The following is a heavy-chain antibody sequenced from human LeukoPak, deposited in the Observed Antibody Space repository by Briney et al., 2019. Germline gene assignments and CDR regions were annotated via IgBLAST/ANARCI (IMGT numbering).Heavy chain of an antibody. V-gene: IGHV3-23*01. CDR3: AKGYIVVVPAALAWYYMDV. J-gene: IGHJ6*03. Sequence: QSGGSLRLSCAASGFTFSSYAMSWVRQAPGKGLEWVSAISGSGGSTYYADSVKGRFTISRDNSKNTLYLQMNSLRAEDTAVYYCAKGYIVVVPAALAWYYMDVWGKGTTVTVSS. CDR2: ISGSGGST. D-gene: IGHD2-2*01. CDR1: GFTFSSYA.